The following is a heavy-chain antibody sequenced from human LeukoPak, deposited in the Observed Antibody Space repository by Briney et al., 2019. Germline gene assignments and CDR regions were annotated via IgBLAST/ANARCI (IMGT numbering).Heavy chain of an antibody. CDR3: ARDVLLLWFGELTFDY. D-gene: IGHD3-10*01. CDR2: ISAYNGNT. Sequence: ASVKVSCKASGYTFTSYYMHWVRQAPGQGLEWMGWISAYNGNTNYAQKLQGRVTMTTDTSTSTAYMELRSLRSDDTAVYYCARDVLLLWFGELTFDYWGQGTLVTVSS. V-gene: IGHV1-18*04. J-gene: IGHJ4*02. CDR1: GYTFTSYY.